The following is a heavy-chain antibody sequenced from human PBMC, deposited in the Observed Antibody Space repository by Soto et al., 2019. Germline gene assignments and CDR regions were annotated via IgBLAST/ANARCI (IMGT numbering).Heavy chain of an antibody. CDR3: ARDRIVVVGDYYYYYYMDV. J-gene: IGHJ6*03. Sequence: QVQLVQSGSELKKPGASVKVSCKASGYTFTSYAMNWVRQAPGQGLEWMGWINTNTGNPTYAQGFTGRFVFSLDTSVSPAYLQICSLKAEDTALYYCARDRIVVVGDYYYYYYMDVWGKGTTVTVSS. V-gene: IGHV7-4-1*01. D-gene: IGHD2-2*01. CDR2: INTNTGNP. CDR1: GYTFTSYA.